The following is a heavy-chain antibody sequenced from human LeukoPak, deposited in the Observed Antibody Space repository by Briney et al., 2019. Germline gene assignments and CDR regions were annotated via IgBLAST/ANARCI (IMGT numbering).Heavy chain of an antibody. CDR1: GFTFSSYS. Sequence: GGSLRLSCAASGFTFSSYSMNWVRQAPGKGLEWVSSISSSSSYIYYADSVKGRFTISRDNAKNSLHLQMNSLRAEDTAVYYCARAFDYYDSSGYSDYWGQGTLVTVSS. V-gene: IGHV3-21*01. D-gene: IGHD3-22*01. J-gene: IGHJ4*02. CDR3: ARAFDYYDSSGYSDY. CDR2: ISSSSSYI.